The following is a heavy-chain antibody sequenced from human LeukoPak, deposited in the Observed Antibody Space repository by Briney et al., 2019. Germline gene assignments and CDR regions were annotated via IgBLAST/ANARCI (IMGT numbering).Heavy chain of an antibody. CDR3: ARLDREYCSGGSCYGGMLDY. Sequence: PSETLSLTCTVSGSSISSSSYYWGWIRQPPGTGLEWIGNIYYSGSTYYNPSLKSRVTISIDTSKKQFSLKLSSVTAADTAVYYCARLDREYCSGGSCYGGMLDYWGQGTLVTVSS. CDR2: IYYSGST. V-gene: IGHV4-39*01. J-gene: IGHJ4*02. D-gene: IGHD2-15*01. CDR1: GSSISSSSYY.